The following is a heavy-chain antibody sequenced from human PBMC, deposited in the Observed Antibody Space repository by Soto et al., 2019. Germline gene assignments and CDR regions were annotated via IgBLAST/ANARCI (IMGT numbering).Heavy chain of an antibody. D-gene: IGHD3-9*01. CDR2: IYYSGST. J-gene: IGHJ4*02. CDR3: ARDIWLDYFDY. Sequence: SETLSLTCTVSGGSISSYYWSWIRQHPGKGLEWIGYIYYSGSTYYNPSLKSRVTISVDTSKNQFSLKLSSVTAADTAVYYCARDIWLDYFDYWGQGTLVTVSS. CDR1: GGSISSYY. V-gene: IGHV4-31*02.